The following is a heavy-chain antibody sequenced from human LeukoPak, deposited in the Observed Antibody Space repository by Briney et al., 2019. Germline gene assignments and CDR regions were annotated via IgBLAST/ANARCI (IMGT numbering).Heavy chain of an antibody. V-gene: IGHV1-2*06. Sequence: GASMKVSCKASGYTFTGYYIHWVRQAPGQGLEWMGRINPNSGGTNYAQKFQGRVTMTGDTSISAAYMELSSLRSDDTAVYYCARESGSYHGNDYWGQGTLVTVSS. CDR2: INPNSGGT. CDR1: GYTFTGYY. J-gene: IGHJ4*02. D-gene: IGHD1-26*01. CDR3: ARESGSYHGNDY.